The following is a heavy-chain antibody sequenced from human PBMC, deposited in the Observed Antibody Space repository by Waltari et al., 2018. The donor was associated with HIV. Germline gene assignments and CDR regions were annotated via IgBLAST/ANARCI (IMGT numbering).Heavy chain of an antibody. Sequence: EVQLVESGGGLVQPGGSLRLSCAASGFTFTNYAMNWVRQAPGKGVEWVAVMSGSGGSTDYADSVKGRFTISRDNSKNTLYLQMNSLRAEDTALYYCAKDDSTGSSGYYPFHYWGQGTLITVSS. CDR1: GFTFTNYA. V-gene: IGHV3-23*04. J-gene: IGHJ4*02. CDR3: AKDDSTGSSGYYPFHY. CDR2: MSGSGGST. D-gene: IGHD3-22*01.